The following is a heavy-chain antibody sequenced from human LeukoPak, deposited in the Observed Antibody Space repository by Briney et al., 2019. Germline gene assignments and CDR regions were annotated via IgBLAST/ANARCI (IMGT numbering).Heavy chain of an antibody. J-gene: IGHJ4*02. D-gene: IGHD2-21*02. CDR2: IKQDGSEK. CDR3: ARDFVPYCGGDCYSVPDY. CDR1: GFTFSSYW. V-gene: IGHV3-7*01. Sequence: GGSLRLSCAASGFTFSSYWMSWVRQAPGKGLEWVANIKQDGSEKYYVDSVKGRFTISRDNAKNSLYLQMNSLRAEDTAVYYCARDFVPYCGGDCYSVPDYWGQGTLVTVSS.